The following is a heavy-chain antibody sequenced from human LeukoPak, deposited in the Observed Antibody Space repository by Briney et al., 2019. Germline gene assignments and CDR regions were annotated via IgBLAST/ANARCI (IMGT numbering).Heavy chain of an antibody. CDR2: IKQDGSEK. J-gene: IGHJ4*02. Sequence: GGSLRLSCAASGFTFSSYWMSWVRQAPGKGLEWVANIKQDGSEKYYVDSVKGRFTISRDNAKNSLYLQMNSLRAEDTAVYYCARDTGYYDFWSGPPFFDYWGQGTLVTVSS. V-gene: IGHV3-7*03. D-gene: IGHD3-3*01. CDR1: GFTFSSYW. CDR3: ARDTGYYDFWSGPPFFDY.